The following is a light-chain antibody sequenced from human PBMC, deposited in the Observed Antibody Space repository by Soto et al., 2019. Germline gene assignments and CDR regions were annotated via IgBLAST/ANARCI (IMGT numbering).Light chain of an antibody. V-gene: IGKV1-39*01. J-gene: IGKJ4*01. CDR1: QSISSY. Sequence: DIQMTQSPSSLSASVGDRVTITCRASQSISSYLNWYQQKPGKAPKLLIYAASSLQSGVPSRFSGSGSGTDFHLTISSLQPEDFATYYCQQSYSTPPTFGGGTKVEIK. CDR2: AAS. CDR3: QQSYSTPPT.